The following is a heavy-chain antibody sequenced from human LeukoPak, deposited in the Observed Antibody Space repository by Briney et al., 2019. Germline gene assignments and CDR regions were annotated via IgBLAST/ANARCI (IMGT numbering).Heavy chain of an antibody. J-gene: IGHJ6*02. CDR2: ISWNSGSI. CDR1: GFTFDDYA. Sequence: PGRSLRLSCAASGFTFDDYAMHWVRQAPGKGLEWVSGISWNSGSIGYADSVKGRFTISRDNAKNSLYLQMNSLRAEDTALYYCAKSQGLTYYYYGMDVWGQGTTVTVSS. D-gene: IGHD1-20*01. CDR3: AKSQGLTYYYYGMDV. V-gene: IGHV3-9*01.